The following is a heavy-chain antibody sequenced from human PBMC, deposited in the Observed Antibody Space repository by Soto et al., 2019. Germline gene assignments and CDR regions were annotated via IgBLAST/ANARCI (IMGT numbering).Heavy chain of an antibody. V-gene: IGHV3-23*01. CDR2: ISGSGGYT. D-gene: IGHD3-16*01. CDR3: WEGRNYDYVWETDYYCGVDV. CDR1: GFTFNSYA. Sequence: EVQLLESGGGLVQPGGSLRLSCAASGFTFNSYAMTWVRQAPGKGLEWVSAISGSGGYTYYADSVKGRFTISRDNSKNTLFLQMISLTAEDEAIYYSWEGRNYDYVWETDYYCGVDVVSHCSTVTVSS. J-gene: IGHJ6*02.